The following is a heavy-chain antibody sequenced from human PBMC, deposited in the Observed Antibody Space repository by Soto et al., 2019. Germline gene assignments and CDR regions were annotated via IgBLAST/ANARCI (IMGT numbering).Heavy chain of an antibody. CDR3: ARQGSTSEIVVLVAAAAGIDY. CDR2: IDPSDSYT. V-gene: IGHV5-10-1*01. D-gene: IGHD2-15*01. J-gene: IGHJ4*02. Sequence: PGESLKISCKGSGYSFTSYWISWVRQMPGKGLEWMGRIDPSDSYTNYSPSFQGHVTISADKSISTAYLQWSSLKASDTAMYYCARQGSTSEIVVLVAAAAGIDYRGQGTLVTVSS. CDR1: GYSFTSYW.